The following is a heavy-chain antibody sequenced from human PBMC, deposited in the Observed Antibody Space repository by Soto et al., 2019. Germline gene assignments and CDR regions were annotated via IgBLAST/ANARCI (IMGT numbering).Heavy chain of an antibody. CDR1: GYSFTSYW. CDR2: IDPSDSYT. D-gene: IGHD2-2*01. CDR3: ARRGDCRSTSCYPLLRYXXXV. J-gene: IGHJ6*02. Sequence: GESLKISCKGSGYSFTSYWISWVRQMPGKGLEWMGRIDPSDSYTNYSPSFQGHVTISADKYISTAYLQWSSLKASDTAMDDCARRGDCRSTSCYPLLRYXXXVWGQGTTVTVSS. V-gene: IGHV5-10-1*01.